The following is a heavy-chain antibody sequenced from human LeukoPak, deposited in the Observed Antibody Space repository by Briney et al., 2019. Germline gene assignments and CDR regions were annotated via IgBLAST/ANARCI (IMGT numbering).Heavy chain of an antibody. Sequence: ASVKVSCKASGYSFTGYYIHWVRQAPGQGLEWMGWINPNTGGTNFAQKFQGRVTMTRDTSITTTHMELSSLRSDDTAVYYCATVDQWLAYDYWGQGTLATVSS. CDR3: ATVDQWLAYDY. J-gene: IGHJ4*02. CDR1: GYSFTGYY. CDR2: INPNTGGT. V-gene: IGHV1-2*02. D-gene: IGHD6-19*01.